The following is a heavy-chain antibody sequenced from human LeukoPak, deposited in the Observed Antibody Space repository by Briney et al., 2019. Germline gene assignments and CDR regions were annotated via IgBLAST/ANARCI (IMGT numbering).Heavy chain of an antibody. D-gene: IGHD3-10*01. CDR3: ARSDSDYYGSGSSKALDY. Sequence: PGGSLRLSCAASGFTFSSYAMHWVRQAPGKGLEWVAVISYDGSNKYYADSVKGRFTISRDNSKNTLYLQMNSLRAEDTAVYYCARSDSDYYGSGSSKALDYWGQGTLVTVSS. V-gene: IGHV3-30-3*01. CDR2: ISYDGSNK. CDR1: GFTFSSYA. J-gene: IGHJ4*02.